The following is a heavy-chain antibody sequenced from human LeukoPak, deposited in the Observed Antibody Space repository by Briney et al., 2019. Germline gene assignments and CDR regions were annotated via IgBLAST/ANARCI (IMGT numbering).Heavy chain of an antibody. V-gene: IGHV3-66*01. Sequence: PGGSLRLSCAASEFTVISNYMSWVRQAPGKGLEWVSVIYSGGRTYYADSVKGRFTISRGHSENTVYLRMNSLRAEDTAVYYCARGWAYCGGDCYFDYWGQGTLVTVSS. CDR2: IYSGGRT. J-gene: IGHJ4*02. D-gene: IGHD2-21*02. CDR3: ARGWAYCGGDCYFDY. CDR1: EFTVISNY.